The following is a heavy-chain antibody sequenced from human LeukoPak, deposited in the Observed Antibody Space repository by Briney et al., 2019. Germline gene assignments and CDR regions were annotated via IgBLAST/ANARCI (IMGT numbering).Heavy chain of an antibody. V-gene: IGHV3-48*03. CDR1: GFTFSSYE. CDR3: ARDLSSPFDL. Sequence: GGSLRLSCAASGFTFSSYEMNWVRQAPGKGLEWVSYISSSGSTIYYADSVKGRFTISRDNAKNSLYLQMNSLRAEDTAVYYCARDLSSPFDLWGRGTLVTVSS. J-gene: IGHJ2*01. CDR2: ISSSGSTI. D-gene: IGHD6-13*01.